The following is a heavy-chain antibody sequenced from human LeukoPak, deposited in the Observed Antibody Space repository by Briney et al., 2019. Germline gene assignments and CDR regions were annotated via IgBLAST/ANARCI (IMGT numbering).Heavy chain of an antibody. CDR2: ISYDGSNK. D-gene: IGHD6-19*01. CDR3: ARDSSGWYFGY. J-gene: IGHJ4*02. V-gene: IGHV3-30-3*01. CDR1: GFTFSSYA. Sequence: PGRSLRLSCAASGFTFSSYAMHWVRQAPGKGLEWVAVISYDGSNKYYADSVKGRFTISRDNSKNTLYLQMNSLRAEDTAVYYCARDSSGWYFGYWGQGTLVTVSS.